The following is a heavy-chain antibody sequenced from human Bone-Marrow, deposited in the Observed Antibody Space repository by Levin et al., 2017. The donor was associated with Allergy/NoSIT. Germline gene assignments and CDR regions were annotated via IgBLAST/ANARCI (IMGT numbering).Heavy chain of an antibody. D-gene: IGHD1-26*01. J-gene: IGHJ6*02. V-gene: IGHV3-72*01. CDR2: ITNKDNGYSA. Sequence: SCVGSGFTFSDHYIDWVRQAPGRGLEWLGRITNKDNGYSAEYVASVKGRLTISRDDSKNSVYLQMNSLKSEDTAVYYCADVGRGHGLDVWGQGTTVTVSS. CDR3: ADVGRGHGLDV. CDR1: GFTFSDHY.